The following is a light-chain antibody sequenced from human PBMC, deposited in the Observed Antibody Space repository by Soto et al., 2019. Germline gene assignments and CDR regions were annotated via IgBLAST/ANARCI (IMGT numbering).Light chain of an antibody. J-gene: IGKJ1*01. Sequence: EIVLTQSPATLSLSPGERATLSGRASQSVSSYLAWYQQKPGQAPRLLIYDASNRATGIPARFSGSGSGTDFTLTISSLEPGDFAVYYCQQRSNWRWTFGQGTKVEIK. V-gene: IGKV3-11*01. CDR2: DAS. CDR1: QSVSSY. CDR3: QQRSNWRWT.